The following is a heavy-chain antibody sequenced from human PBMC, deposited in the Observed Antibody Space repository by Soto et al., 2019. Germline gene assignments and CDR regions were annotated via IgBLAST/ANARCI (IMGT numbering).Heavy chain of an antibody. CDR2: IDWDDDK. Sequence: SGPTLVNPTQTLTLTCTLSGFSLSTSGMCVSWIRQPPGKALEWLARIDWDDDKYYSTSLKTRLTISKDTSKNQVVLTMTNMDPVDTATYYCAHSIYHYDRSGYGSKWFDPWGQGTLVTVSS. CDR3: AHSIYHYDRSGYGSKWFDP. CDR1: GFSLSTSGMC. D-gene: IGHD3-22*01. J-gene: IGHJ5*02. V-gene: IGHV2-70*12.